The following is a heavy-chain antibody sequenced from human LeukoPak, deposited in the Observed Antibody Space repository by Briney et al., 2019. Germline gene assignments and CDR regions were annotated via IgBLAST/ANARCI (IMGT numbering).Heavy chain of an antibody. V-gene: IGHV1-18*01. Sequence: ASVKVSCKASGYTFTSYGISWVRQAPGQGLEWMGWISAYNGNTNYAQKLQGRVTMTTDTSTSTAYMELRSLRSDDTAVYYCARDHSGAYYYGSGSYEAWFDPWGQGTLVTVSS. CDR2: ISAYNGNT. J-gene: IGHJ5*02. CDR3: ARDHSGAYYYGSGSYEAWFDP. D-gene: IGHD3-10*01. CDR1: GYTFTSYG.